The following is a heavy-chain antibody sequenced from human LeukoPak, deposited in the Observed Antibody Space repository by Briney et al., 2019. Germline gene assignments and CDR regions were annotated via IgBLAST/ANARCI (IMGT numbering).Heavy chain of an antibody. CDR2: ISSSGSTI. Sequence: GGSLRLSCAASGFTFSSYEMNWVRQAPGKGLEWVSYISSSGSTIYYADSVKGRFTISRDNAKNSLYLQMNSLRAEDTAVYCCAKSAITMIVVAPPDAFDIWGQGTMVTVSS. J-gene: IGHJ3*02. CDR3: AKSAITMIVVAPPDAFDI. D-gene: IGHD3-22*01. V-gene: IGHV3-48*03. CDR1: GFTFSSYE.